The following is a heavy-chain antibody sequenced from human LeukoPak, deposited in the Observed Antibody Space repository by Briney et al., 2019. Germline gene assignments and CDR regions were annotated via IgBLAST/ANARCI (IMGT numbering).Heavy chain of an antibody. CDR3: ARVVPAAISWFDP. V-gene: IGHV1-69*05. D-gene: IGHD2-2*01. CDR1: GGTFSSYA. CDR2: IILIFGTA. Sequence: GASVKVSCKASGGTFSSYAISWVRQAPGQGLEWMGGIILIFGTANYAQKFQGRVTITTDESTSTAYMELSSLRSEDTAVYYCARVVPAAISWFDPWGQGTLVTVSS. J-gene: IGHJ5*02.